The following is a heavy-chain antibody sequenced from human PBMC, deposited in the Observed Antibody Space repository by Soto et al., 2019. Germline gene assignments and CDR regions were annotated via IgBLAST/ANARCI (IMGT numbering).Heavy chain of an antibody. Sequence: EVRLVESGGGLVQPGGSLRLSCAASGFTVSRVSWIRQAPGKGLNWVSVIYRDLGTYYTDSVKGRFTISRDNSRNTVFLQMTSLRVEATAVYYCLREREGDGHAELWGQGTLVTVSS. CDR3: LREREGDGHAEL. J-gene: IGHJ4*02. CDR1: GFTVSRV. CDR2: IYRDLGT. D-gene: IGHD1-7*01. V-gene: IGHV3-66*01.